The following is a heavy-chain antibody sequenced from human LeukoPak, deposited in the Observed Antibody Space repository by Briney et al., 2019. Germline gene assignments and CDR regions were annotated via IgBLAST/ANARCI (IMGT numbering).Heavy chain of an antibody. D-gene: IGHD6-13*01. CDR1: GGTFSCYA. J-gene: IGHJ6*03. V-gene: IGHV1-69*06. CDR3: ARAEYSSSWSGYYYYYMDV. Sequence: SVKVSCKASGGTFSCYAISWVRQAPGQGLEWMGGIIPIFGTANYAQKFQGRVTITADKSTSTAYMELSSLRSEDTAVYYCARAEYSSSWSGYYYYYMDVWGKGTTVTVSS. CDR2: IIPIFGTA.